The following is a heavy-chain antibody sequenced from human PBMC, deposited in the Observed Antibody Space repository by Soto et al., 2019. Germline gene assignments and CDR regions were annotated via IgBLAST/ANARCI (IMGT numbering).Heavy chain of an antibody. CDR1: GFTFTSSA. CDR2: IVVGSGNT. V-gene: IGHV1-58*01. Sequence: QMQLVQSGPEVKKPGTSVKVSCKASGFTFTSSAVQWVRQARGQRLEWIGWIVVGSGNTNYAQKFQERVTITRDMSTSTAYMELSSLRSEDTAVYYCAVDPHYYDTPPGGYWGQGTLVTVSS. J-gene: IGHJ4*02. D-gene: IGHD3-22*01. CDR3: AVDPHYYDTPPGGY.